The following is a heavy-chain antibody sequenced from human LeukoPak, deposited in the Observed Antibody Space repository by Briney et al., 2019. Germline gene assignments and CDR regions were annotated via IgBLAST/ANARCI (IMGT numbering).Heavy chain of an antibody. D-gene: IGHD3-22*01. CDR3: ARGYCDSSGYSDAFDI. J-gene: IGHJ3*02. CDR2: XSSRVSAI. Sequence: PGGSLRLSCAASGFTFSNYEXNWXRQAXXKXXEXXXXXSSRVSAIYYADSVKXXFTXXRDNAKNSLYLQMNSLRAEDTAVYYCARGYCDSSGYSDAFDIWGQGTMVTVSS. CDR1: GFTFSNYE. V-gene: IGHV3-48*03.